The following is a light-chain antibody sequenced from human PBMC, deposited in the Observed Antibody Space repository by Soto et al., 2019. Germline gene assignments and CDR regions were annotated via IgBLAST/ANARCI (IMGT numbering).Light chain of an antibody. V-gene: IGKV3-20*01. CDR2: GAS. Sequence: DIELTQSPGTLSLSPGERTTLSCRASQSVSSSYLAWYQQKPGQAPRLLICGASSRASGIPDRFSGSGSGKDFTLTISSLEPEDFAVYYCQHYVSSPWTFGQGTKVEIK. J-gene: IGKJ1*01. CDR1: QSVSSSY. CDR3: QHYVSSPWT.